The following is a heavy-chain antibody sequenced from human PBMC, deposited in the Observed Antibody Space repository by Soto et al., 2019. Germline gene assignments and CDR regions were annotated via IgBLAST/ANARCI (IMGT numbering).Heavy chain of an antibody. CDR3: ARDPGTMTLAARPGWYFDY. CDR2: INPSGGST. J-gene: IGHJ4*02. V-gene: IGHV1-46*01. CDR1: GYTFTSYY. D-gene: IGHD6-6*01. Sequence: ASVKVSCKASGYTFTSYYMHWVRQAPGQGLEWMGIINPSGGSTSYAQKFQGRVTMTRDTSTSTVYMELSSLRSEDTAVYYCARDPGTMTLAARPGWYFDYWGQGTLVTSPQ.